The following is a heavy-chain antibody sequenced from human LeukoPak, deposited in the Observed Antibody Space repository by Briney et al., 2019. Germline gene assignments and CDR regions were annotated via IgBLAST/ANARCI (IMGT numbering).Heavy chain of an antibody. V-gene: IGHV3-23*01. J-gene: IGHJ4*02. Sequence: GGSLRLSCAASGFTFGTYAMSWVRQTPGKGLEWVSGISGSGDSTYYADSVKGRFTISRDNSKNTLYLQMNSLRVEDTAVYYCAKEPYSSSSPGYFDYWGQGTLVTVSS. CDR1: GFTFGTYA. CDR3: AKEPYSSSSPGYFDY. D-gene: IGHD6-6*01. CDR2: ISGSGDST.